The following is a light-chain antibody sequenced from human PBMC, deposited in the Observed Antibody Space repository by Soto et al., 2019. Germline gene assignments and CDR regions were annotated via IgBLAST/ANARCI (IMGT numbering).Light chain of an antibody. V-gene: IGKV3-20*01. Sequence: EILLTQSPGTLSLSPGERATLSCRASQSVSSSYLAWYQQKPVQAPRLLIYGASSRATGIPDRFSGSGSGTDFTLTISRLEPEDFAVYYCQQYGSSPWTFGQGTKVDIK. CDR2: GAS. CDR3: QQYGSSPWT. J-gene: IGKJ1*01. CDR1: QSVSSSY.